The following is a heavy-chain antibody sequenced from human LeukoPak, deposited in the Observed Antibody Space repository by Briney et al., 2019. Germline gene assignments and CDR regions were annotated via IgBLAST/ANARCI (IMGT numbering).Heavy chain of an antibody. J-gene: IGHJ4*02. CDR1: GFTFSSYA. D-gene: IGHD4-17*01. CDR2: ISGSGGST. V-gene: IGHV3-23*01. CDR3: AKDPLYGDYGYDY. Sequence: GGSLRLSCAASGFTFSSYAMSWVRQAPGKGLEWVSAISGSGGSTYYADSVKGRFTISRNNSKNTLYLQMNSLRAEDTAVYYCAKDPLYGDYGYDYWGQGTLVTVSS.